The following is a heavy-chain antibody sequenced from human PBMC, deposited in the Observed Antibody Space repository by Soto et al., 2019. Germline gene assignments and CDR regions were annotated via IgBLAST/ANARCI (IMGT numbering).Heavy chain of an antibody. D-gene: IGHD2-15*01. CDR1: GYTFTSYA. CDR3: ARVIYCSGGSCYRRFAY. J-gene: IGHJ4*02. CDR2: INAGNGNT. Sequence: ASVKVSCKASGYTFTSYAMHWVRQAPGQRLEWMGWINAGNGNTKYSQKFQGRVTITRDTSASTAYMELSSLRSEDTAVYYCARVIYCSGGSCYRRFAYWGQGSLVTGSS. V-gene: IGHV1-3*01.